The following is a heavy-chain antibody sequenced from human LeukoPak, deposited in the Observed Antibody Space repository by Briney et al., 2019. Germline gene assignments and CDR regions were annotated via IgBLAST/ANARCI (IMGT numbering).Heavy chain of an antibody. CDR1: GGSFSGYY. CDR3: ARGGAAAGFLFPTPLLFDY. CDR2: INHSGST. Sequence: SETLSLTCAVYGGSFSGYYWSWIRQPPGKGLEWIGEINHSGSTNYNPSLKSRVTISVDTSKNQFSLKLSSVTAADTAVYYCARGGAAAGFLFPTPLLFDYWGQGTLVTVSS. V-gene: IGHV4-34*01. D-gene: IGHD6-13*01. J-gene: IGHJ4*02.